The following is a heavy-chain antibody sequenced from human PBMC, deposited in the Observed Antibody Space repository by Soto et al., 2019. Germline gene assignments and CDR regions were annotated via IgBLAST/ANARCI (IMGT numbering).Heavy chain of an antibody. J-gene: IGHJ4*02. Sequence: SVKVSCKASGGTFSSYGISWVRQAPGQGLEWMGRIIPFLGTTNYAQNFQDRLTVTADTSTNTAFMELSSLRSDDTAVYYCAREGYTSSSIHSFLDSWGQGTLVPVSS. CDR2: IIPFLGTT. D-gene: IGHD6-6*01. V-gene: IGHV1-69*10. CDR1: GGTFSSYG. CDR3: AREGYTSSSIHSFLDS.